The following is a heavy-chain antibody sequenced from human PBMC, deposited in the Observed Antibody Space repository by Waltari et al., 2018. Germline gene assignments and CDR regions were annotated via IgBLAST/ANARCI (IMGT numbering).Heavy chain of an antibody. CDR1: GYTLTELS. J-gene: IGHJ5*02. D-gene: IGHD3-3*01. CDR2: FDPEDGET. CDR3: ARGFTEWLSPTSNWFDP. Sequence: QVQLVQSGAEVKKPGASVKVSCKVSGYTLTELSMHWVRQAPGKGLEWMGGFDPEDGETIYAQKFQGRVTISVDTSKNQFSLKLSSVTAADTAVYYCARGFTEWLSPTSNWFDPWGQGTLVTVSS. V-gene: IGHV1-24*01.